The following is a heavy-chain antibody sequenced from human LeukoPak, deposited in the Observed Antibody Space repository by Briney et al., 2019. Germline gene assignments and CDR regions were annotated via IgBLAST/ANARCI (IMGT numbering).Heavy chain of an antibody. CDR2: IYSGGST. CDR1: GFTVSSNY. V-gene: IGHV3-66*01. Sequence: GGSLRLSCAASGFTVSSNYMSWVRQAPGKGLEWVSVIYSGGSTYYADSVKGRFTISRDNSKNTLYLQMNSLRAEDTAVYYCAKVSGSEWFDPWGQGTLVTVSS. CDR3: AKVSGSEWFDP. D-gene: IGHD6-19*01. J-gene: IGHJ5*02.